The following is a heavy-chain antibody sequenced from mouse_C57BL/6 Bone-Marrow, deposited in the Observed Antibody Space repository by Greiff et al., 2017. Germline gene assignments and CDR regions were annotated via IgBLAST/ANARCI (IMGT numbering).Heavy chain of an antibody. CDR3: ARDDGYYYAMDY. D-gene: IGHD2-3*01. V-gene: IGHV1-81*01. CDR2: IYPRSGNT. J-gene: IGHJ4*01. CDR1: GYTFTSYG. Sequence: QVQLQQSGAELARPGASVKLSCKASGYTFTSYGISWVKQRPGQGLEWIGEIYPRSGNTYYNEKFKGKATLTADKSSSTAYMELRSLTSEDSAVYFCARDDGYYYAMDYWGQGTSVTVSS.